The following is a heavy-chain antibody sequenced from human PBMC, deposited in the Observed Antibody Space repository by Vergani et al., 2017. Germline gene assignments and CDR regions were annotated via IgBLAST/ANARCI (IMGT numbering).Heavy chain of an antibody. CDR3: AKSPYDYDFWSGYSMDV. CDR1: GFTFSSYG. J-gene: IGHJ6*02. Sequence: QVQLVESGGGVVQPGGSLRLSCAASGFTFSSYGMHWVRQAPGKGLEWVAFIRYDGSNKYYADSVKGRFTISRDNSKNTLYLQMNSLRAEDTAVYYCAKSPYDYDFWSGYSMDVWGQETTVTVSS. V-gene: IGHV3-30*02. D-gene: IGHD3-3*01. CDR2: IRYDGSNK.